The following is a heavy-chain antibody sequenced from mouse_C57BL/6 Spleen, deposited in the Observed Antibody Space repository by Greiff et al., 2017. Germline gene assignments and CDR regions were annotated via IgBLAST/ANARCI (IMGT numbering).Heavy chain of an antibody. D-gene: IGHD1-1*01. CDR2: IDPSDSYT. CDR1: GYTFTSYW. Sequence: QVQLQQPGAELVRPGTSVKLSCKASGYTFTSYWMHWVKQRPGQGLEWIGVIDPSDSYTNYNQKFKGKATLTVDTSSSTAYMQLSRLTSEDSAGYYCSRAYYGSTFDYWGQGPTLTVSS. CDR3: SRAYYGSTFDY. V-gene: IGHV1-59*01. J-gene: IGHJ2*01.